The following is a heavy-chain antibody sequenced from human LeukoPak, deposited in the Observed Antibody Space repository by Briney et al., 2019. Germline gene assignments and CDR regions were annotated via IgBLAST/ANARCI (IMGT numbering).Heavy chain of an antibody. CDR1: GGSISSYY. CDR2: IYTSGST. J-gene: IGHJ3*01. V-gene: IGHV4-4*07. CDR3: ARLITRMGAFDF. D-gene: IGHD3-16*01. Sequence: SSETLSLTCTVSGGSISSYYWSWIRQPAGKGLEWIGRIYTSGSTNYNPSLKSRVTISVDKSKNQFSLKLSSVTAADTAVYYCARLITRMGAFDFWGQGTMVTVSS.